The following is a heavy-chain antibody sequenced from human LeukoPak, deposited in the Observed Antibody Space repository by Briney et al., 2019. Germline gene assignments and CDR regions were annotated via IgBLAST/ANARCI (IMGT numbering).Heavy chain of an antibody. Sequence: PGRSLRLSCAASGFTAADYAVHCDRQPPGNGLEWVSLISSDGGSTYYADSVKGRFTISRDNSKNPLYLQMNRLRAEDTALYYCAKVMGRGYCSGGSCTTFDYWGQGTLVTVS. V-gene: IGHV3-43D*03. CDR1: GFTAADYA. J-gene: IGHJ4*02. D-gene: IGHD2-15*01. CDR3: AKVMGRGYCSGGSCTTFDY. CDR2: ISSDGGST.